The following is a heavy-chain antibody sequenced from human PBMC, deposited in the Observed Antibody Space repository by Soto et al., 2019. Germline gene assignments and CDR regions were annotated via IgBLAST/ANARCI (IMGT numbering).Heavy chain of an antibody. D-gene: IGHD6-13*01. CDR3: AREEFEAGRGHFGC. Sequence: QVQVVESGGGVVQPGGSLRLSCAASGFTFSTSAMHWVRQAPGKGLEWMAIISYGGNNKYYADSVKGRVTLSRDISESTLYLQMISLRTEDTAGYYCAREEFEAGRGHFGCWGQGTVVSVSS. CDR2: ISYGGNNK. CDR1: GFTFSTSA. J-gene: IGHJ4*02. V-gene: IGHV3-30-3*01.